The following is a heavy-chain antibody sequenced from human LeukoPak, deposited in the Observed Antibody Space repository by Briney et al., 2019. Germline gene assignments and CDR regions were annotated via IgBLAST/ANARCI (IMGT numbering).Heavy chain of an antibody. J-gene: IGHJ5*02. CDR3: ARGGYCSGGSCYGWFDP. CDR2: INAGYGNT. Sequence: GASVKVSCKASGYTFTSYAMHWVRQAPGQRLEWMGWINAGYGNTKYSQKFQGRVTITRDTSASTAYVELSSLRSEDTAVYYCARGGYCSGGSCYGWFDPWGQGTLVTVSS. V-gene: IGHV1-3*01. D-gene: IGHD2-15*01. CDR1: GYTFTSYA.